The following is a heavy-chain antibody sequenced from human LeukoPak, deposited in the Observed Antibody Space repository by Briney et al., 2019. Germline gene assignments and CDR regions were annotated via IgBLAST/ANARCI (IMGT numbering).Heavy chain of an antibody. CDR3: ARAILTPSGYVWYFDL. D-gene: IGHD3-3*01. Sequence: SQTLSLTCTVSGGSISSGGYYWSWIRQHPGKGLEWMGYIYYSGSTYYNPSLKSRVTMSVDTSKNQFSLKLSSVTAADTAVYYCARAILTPSGYVWYFDLWGRGTLVTVSS. CDR2: IYYSGST. CDR1: GGSISSGGYY. J-gene: IGHJ2*01. V-gene: IGHV4-31*03.